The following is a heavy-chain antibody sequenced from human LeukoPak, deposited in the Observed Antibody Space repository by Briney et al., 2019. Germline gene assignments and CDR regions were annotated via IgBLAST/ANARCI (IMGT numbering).Heavy chain of an antibody. CDR1: GYDFTDYW. J-gene: IGHJ4*02. Sequence: GESLKISCEGSGYDFTDYWIAWVRQLPGKGLEYMGIIYAGDSETRYSPSFQGQVTMSVDKSTSIAYLQWSGLKASDTAMYYCARVGKGSYPRNYFDYWGQGTLVTVSS. CDR2: IYAGDSET. CDR3: ARVGKGSYPRNYFDY. D-gene: IGHD1-26*01. V-gene: IGHV5-51*01.